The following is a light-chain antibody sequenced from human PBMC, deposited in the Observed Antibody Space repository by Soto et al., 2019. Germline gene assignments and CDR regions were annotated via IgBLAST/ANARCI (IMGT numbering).Light chain of an antibody. CDR1: QGISWF. CDR3: QKYNSGPLT. CDR2: SAS. V-gene: IGKV1-27*01. Sequence: DVQMTQSPSSLSASVGDRVTITCRARQGISWFLAWYQQIPGKVPKLLIYSASTLHSGLTSRFSGRGSGTDFTLTISSLQPEDVAIYYCQKYNSGPLTFGGGTKVDIK. J-gene: IGKJ4*01.